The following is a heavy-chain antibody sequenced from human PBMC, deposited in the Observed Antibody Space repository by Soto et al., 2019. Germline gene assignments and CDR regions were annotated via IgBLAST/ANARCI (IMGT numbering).Heavy chain of an antibody. D-gene: IGHD3-22*01. CDR1: GGSISSGNYY. Sequence: SETLSLTCAVSGGSISSGNYYWTWIRQSPGKGLEWIGYIYYSGSTLYNPSLKSRVTISVDMSKNQFSLNLSSVTAADTAVYYCAGDSSGYFWFNPWGQGTMVAVSS. V-gene: IGHV4-30-4*01. J-gene: IGHJ5*02. CDR3: AGDSSGYFWFNP. CDR2: IYYSGST.